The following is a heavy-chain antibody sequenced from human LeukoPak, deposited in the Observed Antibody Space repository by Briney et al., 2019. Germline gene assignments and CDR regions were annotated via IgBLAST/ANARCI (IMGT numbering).Heavy chain of an antibody. J-gene: IGHJ3*02. CDR1: GGSISDYH. V-gene: IGHV4-59*12. D-gene: IGHD1-26*01. CDR2: LYDTGST. CDR3: AKEGMGSEATTADGAFDI. Sequence: SETLSLTCTVSGGSISDYHWSWIRQPPGKGLEWIGYLYDTGSTNYNPSLKSRVTISVDTSKNQISLKLSSVTAADTAVYFCAKEGMGSEATTADGAFDIWGQGTTVTVSS.